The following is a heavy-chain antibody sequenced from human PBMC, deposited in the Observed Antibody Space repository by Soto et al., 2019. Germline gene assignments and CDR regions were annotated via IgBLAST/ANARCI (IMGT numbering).Heavy chain of an antibody. J-gene: IGHJ1*01. Sequence: QLQLQESGPGLVKPSETLSLTCTVSGGSISSSSYYWGWIRQPPGKGLEWIGSIYYSGSTYYNPSLKSRVTISVDTSKNQFSLKLSSVTAADTAVYYCAYGXCSGGSCYRKYFQHWGQGTLVTVSS. CDR3: AYGXCSGGSCYRKYFQH. D-gene: IGHD2-15*01. CDR2: IYYSGST. CDR1: GGSISSSSYY. V-gene: IGHV4-39*01.